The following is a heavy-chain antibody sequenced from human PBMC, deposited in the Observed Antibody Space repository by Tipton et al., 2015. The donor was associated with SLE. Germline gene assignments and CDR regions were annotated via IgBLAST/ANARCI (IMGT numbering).Heavy chain of an antibody. Sequence: TLSLTCTVSGGSISRYYWSWIRQPPGKGLEWIGYIYYIGSTNYSPSLKSRVTISVDTSKNQFSLKLSSVTAADTAVYYCASGIAAAGRRAFDIWGQGTMVTVSS. CDR1: GGSISRYY. D-gene: IGHD6-13*01. J-gene: IGHJ3*02. CDR2: IYYIGST. CDR3: ASGIAAAGRRAFDI. V-gene: IGHV4-59*12.